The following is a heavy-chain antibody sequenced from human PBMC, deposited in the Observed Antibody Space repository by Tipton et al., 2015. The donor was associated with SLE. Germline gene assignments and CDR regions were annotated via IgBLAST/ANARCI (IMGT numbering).Heavy chain of an antibody. Sequence: SLRLSCAASGFTFGDYAMHWVRQAPEKGLEWVSLIGGDGGGTHYADSVKGRFTISRDNAKNSLYLQMNSLRAEDTAVYYCARGNSGYCSGGSCYRNWFDPWGQGTLVTVSS. D-gene: IGHD2-15*01. CDR2: IGGDGGGT. CDR3: ARGNSGYCSGGSCYRNWFDP. CDR1: GFTFGDYA. V-gene: IGHV3-43*02. J-gene: IGHJ5*02.